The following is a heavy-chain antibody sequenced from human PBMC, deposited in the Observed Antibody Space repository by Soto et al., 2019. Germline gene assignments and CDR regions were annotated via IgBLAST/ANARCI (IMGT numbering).Heavy chain of an antibody. CDR2: IIAVLGIT. V-gene: IGHV1-69*08. CDR1: GGTSSTYT. CDR3: AREEGTVTYDY. Sequence: QVHLVQSGAEVRKPGSSVKVSCEASGGTSSTYTISWVRQAPGQGLEWMGRIIAVLGITNYAQSFQGRVTITADKSTSTAYIELSSLRSEDTAVYYCAREEGTVTYDYWGQGTLVTVSS. J-gene: IGHJ4*02. D-gene: IGHD4-17*01.